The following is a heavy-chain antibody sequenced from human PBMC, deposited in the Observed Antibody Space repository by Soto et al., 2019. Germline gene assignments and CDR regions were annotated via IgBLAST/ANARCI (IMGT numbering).Heavy chain of an antibody. Sequence: SVKVSCKASGFTFTSSAVQWVRQARGQRLEWIGWIVVGSGNTNYAQKFQERDTITRDMSTSTAYMELSSLRSEDTAVYYCASVLGGSGSSYDSSGYYSVDFDYWGQGTLVTVSS. CDR1: GFTFTSSA. V-gene: IGHV1-58*01. D-gene: IGHD3-22*01. J-gene: IGHJ4*02. CDR3: ASVLGGSGSSYDSSGYYSVDFDY. CDR2: IVVGSGNT.